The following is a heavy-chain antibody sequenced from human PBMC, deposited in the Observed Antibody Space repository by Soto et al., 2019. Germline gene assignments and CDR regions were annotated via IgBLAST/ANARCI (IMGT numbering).Heavy chain of an antibody. D-gene: IGHD3-10*01. CDR2: IYYSGST. CDR1: GGSISSYY. J-gene: IGHJ5*02. V-gene: IGHV4-59*08. CDR3: ARLMVRGVIGCWFDP. Sequence: QVQLQESGPGLVKPSETLSLTCTVSGGSISSYYWSWIRQPPGKGLEWIGYIYYSGSTNYNPSLKSQVTISVDTSKNQYSLKRSSVAPAGTAVYYCARLMVRGVIGCWFDPWGQRTLVTVSS.